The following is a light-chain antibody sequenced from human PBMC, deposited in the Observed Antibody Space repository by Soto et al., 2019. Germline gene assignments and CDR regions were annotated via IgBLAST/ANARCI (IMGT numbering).Light chain of an antibody. V-gene: IGLV2-14*03. CDR3: SSYTTSNTLI. J-gene: IGLJ2*01. CDR1: SSDVGSYVY. Sequence: QSALTQPASVCGSPGQSITISCTGTSSDVGSYVYVSWYQQHPGKAPKLIIYDVTDRPSGVSYRYSGSKSGNTASLTISGLQAEDEADYYCSSYTTSNTLIFGGGTKLTVL. CDR2: DVT.